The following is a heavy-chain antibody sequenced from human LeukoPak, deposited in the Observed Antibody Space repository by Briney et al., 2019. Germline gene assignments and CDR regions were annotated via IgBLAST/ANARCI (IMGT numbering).Heavy chain of an antibody. CDR3: AKDMRVTMIVVAQMGFDY. J-gene: IGHJ4*02. V-gene: IGHV3-30*02. Sequence: GGSLRLSCAASGFTFNSYGMHWVRQAPGKGLEWVAFIWYDGSTKYYADSVKGRFTVSRDTSKNTLFLQMNSLRAEDTAVYYCAKDMRVTMIVVAQMGFDYWGQGTLVTVSS. CDR2: IWYDGSTK. D-gene: IGHD3-22*01. CDR1: GFTFNSYG.